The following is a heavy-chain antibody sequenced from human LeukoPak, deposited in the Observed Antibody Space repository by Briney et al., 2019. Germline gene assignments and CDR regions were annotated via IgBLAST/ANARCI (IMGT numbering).Heavy chain of an antibody. CDR1: GFIFSNYG. V-gene: IGHV3-7*01. D-gene: IGHD6-13*01. CDR2: IKHDGSDK. CDR3: ARGGYDDTTWYN. Sequence: GGSLRLSCTVSGFIFSNYGMQWVRQAPGKGLEWVANIKHDGSDKYYVDSVKGRFTISRDNAKNSLYLQMNSLRAEDTALYYCARGGYDDTTWYNWGQGTLVTVSS. J-gene: IGHJ4*02.